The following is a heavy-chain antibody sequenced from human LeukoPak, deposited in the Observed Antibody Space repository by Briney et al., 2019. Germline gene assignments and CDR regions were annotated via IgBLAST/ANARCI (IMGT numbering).Heavy chain of an antibody. CDR3: ARGFVLGAAKNYFDY. CDR1: GFTFSSYA. V-gene: IGHV3-64*01. CDR2: ISSNGGST. J-gene: IGHJ4*02. Sequence: GGSLRLSCAASGFTFSSYAMHWVRQAPGKGLEYVSAISSNGGSTYYANSVKGRFTISRDNSKTTLYLQMGSLRAEDMAVYYCARGFVLGAAKNYFDYWGQGALVTVSS. D-gene: IGHD2-21*02.